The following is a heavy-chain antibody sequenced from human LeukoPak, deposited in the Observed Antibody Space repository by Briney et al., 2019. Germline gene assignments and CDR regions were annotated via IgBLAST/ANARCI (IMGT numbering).Heavy chain of an antibody. V-gene: IGHV4-34*01. CDR3: ARVGYDILTGYPYYFDY. CDR1: GGSFSGYY. D-gene: IGHD3-9*01. CDR2: INHSGST. Sequence: SETLSLTCAVSGGSFSGYYWSWIRHPPGKGLEWIGEINHSGSTNYNPSLKSRVTISVDTSKNQFSLKPSSVTAADTAVYYCARVGYDILTGYPYYFDYWGQGTLVTVSS. J-gene: IGHJ4*02.